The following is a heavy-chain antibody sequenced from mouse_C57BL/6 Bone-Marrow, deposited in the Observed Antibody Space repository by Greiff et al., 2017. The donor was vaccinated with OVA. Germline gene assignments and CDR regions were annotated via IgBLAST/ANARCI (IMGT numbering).Heavy chain of an antibody. V-gene: IGHV5-12*01. Sequence: EVKLVESGGGLVQPGGSLKLSCAASGFTFSDYYMYWVRQTPEKRLEWVAYISNGGGSTYYPDTVKGRFTISRDNAKNTLYLQMSRLKSEDTAMYYCASYGYTWFGYWGQGTLVTVAA. J-gene: IGHJ3*01. CDR1: GFTFSDYY. CDR3: ASYGYTWFGY. D-gene: IGHD2-2*01. CDR2: ISNGGGST.